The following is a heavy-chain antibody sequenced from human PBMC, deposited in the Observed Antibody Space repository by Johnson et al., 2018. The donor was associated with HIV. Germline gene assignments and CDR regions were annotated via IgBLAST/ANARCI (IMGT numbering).Heavy chain of an antibody. Sequence: VQLVESGGGLVQPGGSLRLSCAASGFSFSSYDMHWVRQATGKNLEWVSAIGVAGDTYYAGSVRGRFTIYRENAKNSFYLQMNDLRVGDTAVFYCARRRQGSASYSDPFDIWGQGTMVTVSS. CDR3: ARRRQGSASYSDPFDI. J-gene: IGHJ3*02. CDR2: IGVAGDT. CDR1: GFSFSSYD. D-gene: IGHD2-15*01. V-gene: IGHV3-13*01.